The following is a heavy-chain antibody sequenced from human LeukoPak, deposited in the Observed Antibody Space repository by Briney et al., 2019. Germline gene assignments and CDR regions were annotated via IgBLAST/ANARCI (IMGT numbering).Heavy chain of an antibody. CDR3: ARNTVSAAGDY. V-gene: IGHV3-7*01. Sequence: GGSLRLSCAASGFSLSSSWMSWVRRAPGKGLEWVANIKEDGSEENYVGSVKGRFTISRDNAKNSLYLHMKSLRAEDTAVYYCARNTVSAAGDYWGQGTLVTVSS. CDR2: IKEDGSEE. CDR1: GFSLSSSW. J-gene: IGHJ4*02. D-gene: IGHD6-13*01.